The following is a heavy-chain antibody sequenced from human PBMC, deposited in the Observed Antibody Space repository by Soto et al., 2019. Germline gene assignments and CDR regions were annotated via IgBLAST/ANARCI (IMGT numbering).Heavy chain of an antibody. Sequence: SVKVSCKASGGSFGNSAINWVRQTPGQGLEWLGGFIPVYRTLNYAQKFQGRVTITADESTGTAYMTLSSLASDDTAVYYCATGVIWIGYFTVDSWGQGTRVTV. D-gene: IGHD3-3*01. V-gene: IGHV1-69*13. CDR3: ATGVIWIGYFTVDS. CDR2: FIPVYRTL. CDR1: GGSFGNSA. J-gene: IGHJ4*02.